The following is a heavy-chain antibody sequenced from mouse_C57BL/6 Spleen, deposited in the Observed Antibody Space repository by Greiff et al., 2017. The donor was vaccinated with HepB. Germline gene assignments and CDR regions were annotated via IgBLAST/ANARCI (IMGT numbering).Heavy chain of an antibody. Sequence: QVQLKQSGPELVKPGASVKISCKASGYAFSSSWMNWVKQRPGKGLEWIGRIYPGDGDTNYNGKFKGKATLTADKSSSTAYMQLSSLTSEDSAVYFCARIDYGNFDWYFDVWGTGTTVTVSS. CDR2: IYPGDGDT. CDR3: ARIDYGNFDWYFDV. D-gene: IGHD2-1*01. V-gene: IGHV1-82*01. J-gene: IGHJ1*03. CDR1: GYAFSSSW.